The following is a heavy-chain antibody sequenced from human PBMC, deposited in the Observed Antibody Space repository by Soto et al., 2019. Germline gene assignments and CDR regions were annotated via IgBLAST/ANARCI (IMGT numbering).Heavy chain of an antibody. CDR2: INHSGST. Sequence: SETLSLTCAVYGGSFRGYYWSWIRQPPGKGLEWIGEINHSGSTNYNPSLKSRVTISVDTSKNQFSLKLSSVTAADTAVYYCARGATMVRGVIRFYYYGMDVWGQGTTVT. CDR1: GGSFRGYY. J-gene: IGHJ6*02. V-gene: IGHV4-34*01. D-gene: IGHD3-10*01. CDR3: ARGATMVRGVIRFYYYGMDV.